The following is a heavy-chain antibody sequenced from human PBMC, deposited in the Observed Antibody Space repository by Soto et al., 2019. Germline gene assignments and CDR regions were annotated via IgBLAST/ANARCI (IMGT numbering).Heavy chain of an antibody. CDR3: VRDQLYYYDIFGRPLNGFDI. J-gene: IGHJ3*02. CDR1: GYTFTSYD. V-gene: IGHV1-8*01. CDR2: MNPNSGNT. D-gene: IGHD3-22*01. Sequence: ASVKVSCKASGYTFTSYDINWVRQATGQGLEWMGWMNPNSGNTGFAQKFQGRVTMTRNTSISTAYMELSSLGAEDTALYYCVRDQLYYYDIFGRPLNGFDIWGQGTMVTVSS.